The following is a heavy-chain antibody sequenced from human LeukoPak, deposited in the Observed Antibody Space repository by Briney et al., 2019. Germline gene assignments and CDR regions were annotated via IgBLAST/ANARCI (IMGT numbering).Heavy chain of an antibody. D-gene: IGHD3-22*01. Sequence: PSETLSLTCTVSGGSISSYYWSWIRQPPGKGLEWIGEINHSGSTNHNPSLKSRVTISVDTSKNQFSLKLSSVTAADTAVYYCARFPSPHHYYYDSSDYWGQGTLVTVSS. J-gene: IGHJ4*02. V-gene: IGHV4-34*01. CDR1: GGSISSYY. CDR2: INHSGST. CDR3: ARFPSPHHYYYDSSDY.